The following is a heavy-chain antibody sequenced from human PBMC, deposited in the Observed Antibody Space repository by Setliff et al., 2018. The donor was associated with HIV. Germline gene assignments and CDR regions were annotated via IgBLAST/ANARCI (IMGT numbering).Heavy chain of an antibody. V-gene: IGHV1-69*13. Sequence: ASVKVSCKASGGIFSSYPITWVRQAPGQGLEWMGGIIPMFGTANYAQKFQGRVTITADASTKTAYMELSGLSSEDTAVYYCAAASNRRVRGVNLHYYYYMDVWGKGTTVTVSS. CDR3: AAASNRRVRGVNLHYYYYMDV. D-gene: IGHD3-10*01. CDR2: IIPMFGTA. J-gene: IGHJ6*03. CDR1: GGIFSSYP.